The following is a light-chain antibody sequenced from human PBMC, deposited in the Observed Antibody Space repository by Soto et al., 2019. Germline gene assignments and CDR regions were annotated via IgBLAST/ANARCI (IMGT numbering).Light chain of an antibody. CDR3: SSYTSSSTLGYV. Sequence: SALPQPAYVSGSPGQSITLSCPGTSSDVGGYNYVSWYQQHPGKAPKLMIYDVSNRPSGVSNRFSGSKSGNTASLTISGLQAEDEADYYCSSYTSSSTLGYVFGTGTKVTVL. V-gene: IGLV2-14*01. CDR2: DVS. J-gene: IGLJ1*01. CDR1: SSDVGGYNY.